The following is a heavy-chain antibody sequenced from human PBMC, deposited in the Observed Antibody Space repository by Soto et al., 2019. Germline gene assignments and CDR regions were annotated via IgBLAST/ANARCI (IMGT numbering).Heavy chain of an antibody. CDR1: GGTFSSYT. Sequence: ASVKVSCKASGGTFSSYTISWVRQAPGQGLEWMGRIIPILGIANYAQKFQGRVTITADKSTSTAYMELSSLRSEDTAVYYCASPYADYYGSGSYPGPFDYWGQGTLVTVSS. CDR3: ASPYADYYGSGSYPGPFDY. J-gene: IGHJ4*02. CDR2: IIPILGIA. V-gene: IGHV1-69*02. D-gene: IGHD3-10*01.